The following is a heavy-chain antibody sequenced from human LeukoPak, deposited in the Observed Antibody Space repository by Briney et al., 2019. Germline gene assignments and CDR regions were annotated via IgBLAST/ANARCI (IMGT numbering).Heavy chain of an antibody. V-gene: IGHV4-34*01. CDR2: INHSGST. J-gene: IGHJ6*03. CDR3: ARQSDGYNYYYYYYMDV. Sequence: SETLSLTCAVYGGSFSGYYWSWIRQPPGKGLEWMGEINHSGSTNSNPSLKSRVTISVDTSKNQFSLKLSSVTAADTAVYYCARQSDGYNYYYYYYMDVWGKGTTVTISS. CDR1: GGSFSGYY. D-gene: IGHD5-24*01.